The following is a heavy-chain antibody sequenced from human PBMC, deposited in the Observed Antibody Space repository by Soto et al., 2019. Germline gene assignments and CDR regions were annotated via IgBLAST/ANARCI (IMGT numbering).Heavy chain of an antibody. V-gene: IGHV3-30-3*01. CDR3: AKAARTDYGDYAPYYFDY. J-gene: IGHJ4*02. CDR2: ISYDGSNK. D-gene: IGHD4-17*01. CDR1: GFTFSSYA. Sequence: QVQLVESGGGVVQPGRSLRLSCAASGFTFSSYAMHWVRQAPGKGLEWVAVISYDGSNKYYADSVKGRFTISRDNSKNTLYLQMNSLRAEDTAVYYCAKAARTDYGDYAPYYFDYWGQVTLVTVSS.